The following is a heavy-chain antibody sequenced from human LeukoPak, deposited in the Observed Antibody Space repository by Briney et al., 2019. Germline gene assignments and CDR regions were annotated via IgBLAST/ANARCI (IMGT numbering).Heavy chain of an antibody. Sequence: PGVSVRLSCAASGFTFSSHWMHWVRQAPGKGLVWVSRITCDWSSTSYVESVKGRFTISRDNSKNTLYLQINSLRSEDTAVYYCTRDPSSLKTYSSGQYFAYWGQGTLATFSS. V-gene: IGHV3-74*01. J-gene: IGHJ4*02. D-gene: IGHD6-19*01. CDR1: GFTFSSHW. CDR3: TRDPSSLKTYSSGQYFAY. CDR2: ITCDWSST.